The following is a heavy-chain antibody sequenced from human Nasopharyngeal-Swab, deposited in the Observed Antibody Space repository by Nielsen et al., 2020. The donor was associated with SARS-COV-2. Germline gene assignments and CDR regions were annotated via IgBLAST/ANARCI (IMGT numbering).Heavy chain of an antibody. CDR3: ARDRKHGRYGMDV. J-gene: IGHJ6*02. CDR2: IKQDGSAK. D-gene: IGHD1-14*01. Sequence: GESLKISCAASGFTFSSYWMSWVRQAPGKGLEWVANIKQDGSAKYYVDPVKGRFTISRDKAKNSLYLQMNSLRAEDTAVYYCARDRKHGRYGMDVWGQGTTVTVSS. CDR1: GFTFSSYW. V-gene: IGHV3-7*01.